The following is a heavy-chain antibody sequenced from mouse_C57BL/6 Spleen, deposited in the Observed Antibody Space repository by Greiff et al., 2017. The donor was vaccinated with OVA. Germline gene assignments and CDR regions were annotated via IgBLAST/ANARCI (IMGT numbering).Heavy chain of an antibody. CDR2: IDPSDSYT. CDR3: ARESGGFAY. J-gene: IGHJ3*01. CDR1: GYTFTSYW. V-gene: IGHV1-50*01. Sequence: QVQLQQSGAELVKPGASVKLSCKASGYTFTSYWMQWVKQRPGQGLEWIGEIDPSDSYTNYNQKFKGKATLTVDTSSSTAYMQLSSLTSEDSAVYYCARESGGFAYWGQGTLVTVSA.